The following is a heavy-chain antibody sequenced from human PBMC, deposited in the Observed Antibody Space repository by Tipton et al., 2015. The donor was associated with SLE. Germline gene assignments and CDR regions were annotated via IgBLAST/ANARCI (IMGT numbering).Heavy chain of an antibody. V-gene: IGHV4-39*07. CDR2: IYYSGST. CDR3: ASESGSYGWFDP. Sequence: TLSLTCTVSGGSISSSSYYWGWIRQPPGKGLEWIGSIYYSGSTYYNPSLKSRVTTSVDTSKNQFSLKLSSVTAADTAVYYCASESGSYGWFDPWGQGTLVTVSS. D-gene: IGHD1-26*01. CDR1: GGSISSSSYY. J-gene: IGHJ5*02.